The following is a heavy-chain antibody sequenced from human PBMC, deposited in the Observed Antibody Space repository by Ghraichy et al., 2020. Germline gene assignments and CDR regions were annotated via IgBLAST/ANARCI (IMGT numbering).Heavy chain of an antibody. J-gene: IGHJ4*02. CDR2: MSGSGRTM. Sequence: GGSLRLSCAASGFGFSDFYMIWIRQAPGKGLEWVSSMSGSGRTMYYADSVKGRFTISRDNDKNSVYLQMNTLGAEDTAVYYCARASQLGSESDYWGQGTLVTVSS. CDR1: GFGFSDFY. CDR3: ARASQLGSESDY. V-gene: IGHV3-11*01. D-gene: IGHD1-26*01.